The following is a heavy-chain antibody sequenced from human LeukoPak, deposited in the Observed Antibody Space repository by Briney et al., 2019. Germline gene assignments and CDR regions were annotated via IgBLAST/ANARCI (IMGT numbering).Heavy chain of an antibody. J-gene: IGHJ3*02. CDR2: INHSGST. Sequence: PSETLSLTCAVYGGSFSGYYWSWIRQPPGKGLEWIGEINHSGSTNYNPSLKSRVTISVDTSKNQFSLKLSSVTAADTAVYYCARSPTGDCGDDDAFDIWGQGTMVTVSS. CDR1: GGSFSGYY. V-gene: IGHV4-34*01. D-gene: IGHD4-17*01. CDR3: ARSPTGDCGDDDAFDI.